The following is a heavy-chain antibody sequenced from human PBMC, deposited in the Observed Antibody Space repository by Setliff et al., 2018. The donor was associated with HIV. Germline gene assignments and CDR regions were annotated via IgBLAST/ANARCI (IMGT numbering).Heavy chain of an antibody. CDR2: SRPSGGT. CDR1: GGSFSDYF. D-gene: IGHD3-10*01. J-gene: IGHJ3*01. V-gene: IGHV4-34*01. Sequence: PSETLSLTCAVYGGSFSDYFWTWVRQPPGKGLGWIGKSRPSGGTNYNPSLKSRVTISVDSSKNQFSLKLSSVTSADTAVYFWARTLWFEESASYDAFDVWGQGTMVTVSS. CDR3: ARTLWFEESASYDAFDV.